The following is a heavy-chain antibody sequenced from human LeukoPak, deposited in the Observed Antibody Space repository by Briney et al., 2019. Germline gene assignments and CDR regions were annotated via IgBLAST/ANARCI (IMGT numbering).Heavy chain of an antibody. D-gene: IGHD2-2*01. CDR3: ARAYQLPPDAFDI. J-gene: IGHJ3*02. V-gene: IGHV1-69*05. CDR1: GGTFSSYA. Sequence: GASVKVSCKASGGTFSSYAISWVRQAPGLGLEWMGRIIPIFGTANYAQKFQGRVTITTDESTSTAYMELSSLRSGDTAVYYCARAYQLPPDAFDIWGQGTMVTVSS. CDR2: IIPIFGTA.